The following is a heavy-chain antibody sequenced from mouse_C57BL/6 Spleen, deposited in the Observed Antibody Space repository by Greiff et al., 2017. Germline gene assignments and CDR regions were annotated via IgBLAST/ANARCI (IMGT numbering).Heavy chain of an antibody. D-gene: IGHD1-1*01. V-gene: IGHV5-6*01. CDR3: ARQGAITTVVAPFDY. CDR2: ISSGGSYT. CDR1: GFTFSSYG. Sequence: EVQGVESGGDLVKPGGSLKLSCAASGFTFSSYGMSWVRQTPDKRLEWVATISSGGSYTYYPDSVKGRFTISRDNAKNTLYLQMSSLKSEDTAMYYCARQGAITTVVAPFDYWGQGTTLTVSS. J-gene: IGHJ2*01.